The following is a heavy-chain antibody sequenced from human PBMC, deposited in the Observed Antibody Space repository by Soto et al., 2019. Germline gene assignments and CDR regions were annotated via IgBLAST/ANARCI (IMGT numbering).Heavy chain of an antibody. D-gene: IGHD3-22*01. Sequence: GGSLRLSCAASGFTFSSYSINWVRQAPGKGLEWISYIISSATTTSYADSVKGRFTISRDNARNSVYLQMNSLRDDDTAVYYCVRDLSWVISDWGQGTLVTVSS. J-gene: IGHJ4*02. CDR2: IISSATTT. CDR3: VRDLSWVISD. CDR1: GFTFSSYS. V-gene: IGHV3-48*02.